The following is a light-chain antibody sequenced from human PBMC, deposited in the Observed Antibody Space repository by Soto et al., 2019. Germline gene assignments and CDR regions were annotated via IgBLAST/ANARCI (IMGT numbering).Light chain of an antibody. J-gene: IGKJ4*01. Sequence: QMTQSPSTLSASVGDRVTITCRASQNVNTWLAWYQQKPGRAPNLLIHKASTLETGVPSRFSGSGSGTEFTLSISSLQPDDFATYYCHQYDSAPLTFGGGTKVEI. CDR3: HQYDSAPLT. CDR2: KAS. CDR1: QNVNTW. V-gene: IGKV1-5*03.